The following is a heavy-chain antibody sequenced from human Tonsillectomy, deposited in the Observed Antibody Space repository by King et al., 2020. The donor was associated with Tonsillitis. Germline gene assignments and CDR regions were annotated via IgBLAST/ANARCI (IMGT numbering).Heavy chain of an antibody. CDR1: GYTFTSYG. V-gene: IGHV1-18*04. J-gene: IGHJ4*02. Sequence: QLVQSGAEVKKPGASVKVSCKASGYTFTSYGISWVRQAPGQGLEWMGWISAYNGNTNYAQKLQGRVTMTTDTSTSTAYMELRSLRSDDTAVYYCARVSDSREKWELPREFVYWGQGTLVTVSS. CDR3: ARVSDSREKWELPREFVY. CDR2: ISAYNGNT. D-gene: IGHD1-26*01.